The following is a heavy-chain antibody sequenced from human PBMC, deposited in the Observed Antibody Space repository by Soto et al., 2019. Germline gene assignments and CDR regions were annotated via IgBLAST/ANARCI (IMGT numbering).Heavy chain of an antibody. J-gene: IGHJ6*02. Sequence: PGGSLRLSCAASGFTFSSYAMSWVRQAPGKGLEWVSAISGSGGSTYYADSVKGRFTISRDNSKNTLYLQMNSLRAEDTAVYYCANGYMDLGELSLYYGMDVWGQGTTVTVSS. CDR2: ISGSGGST. CDR3: ANGYMDLGELSLYYGMDV. CDR1: GFTFSSYA. V-gene: IGHV3-23*01. D-gene: IGHD3-16*02.